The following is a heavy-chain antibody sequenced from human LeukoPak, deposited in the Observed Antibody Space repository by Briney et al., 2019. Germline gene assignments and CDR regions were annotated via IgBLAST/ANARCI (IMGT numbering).Heavy chain of an antibody. Sequence: GGSLRLSCAASGFTFSSYAMSWVRQAPGKGLEWVSSISSSTSYIYYADSVKGRFTISRDNAKNSLYLQMNSLRAEDTAIYYCAGHDYCSGGSCYSLSYFQHWGQGTLVTVSS. V-gene: IGHV3-21*01. CDR1: GFTFSSYA. CDR2: ISSSTSYI. J-gene: IGHJ1*01. CDR3: AGHDYCSGGSCYSLSYFQH. D-gene: IGHD2-15*01.